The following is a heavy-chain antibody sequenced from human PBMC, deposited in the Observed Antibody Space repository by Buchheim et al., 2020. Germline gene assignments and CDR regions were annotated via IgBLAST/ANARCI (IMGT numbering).Heavy chain of an antibody. CDR2: ISAYNGNT. V-gene: IGHV1-18*01. Sequence: QVQLVQSGAEVKKPGASVKVSCKASGYTFTSYGISWVRQAPGQGREWMGWISAYNGNTNYAQKLQGRVTMTTATSKSTAYMELRSLRSDDTAVYYCARCVKILEFEYSSSSGWFDPWGQGTL. D-gene: IGHD6-6*01. J-gene: IGHJ5*02. CDR1: GYTFTSYG. CDR3: ARCVKILEFEYSSSSGWFDP.